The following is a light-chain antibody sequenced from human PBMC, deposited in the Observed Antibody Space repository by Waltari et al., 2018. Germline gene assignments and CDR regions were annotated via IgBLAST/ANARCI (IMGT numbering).Light chain of an antibody. J-gene: IGKJ5*01. V-gene: IGKV3-15*01. Sequence: EVVMTQSPDTLPVSPGGRATLSCRASQSIATNLAWYQQRRGQAPRLLIFDASSRATSISGRFSGSGSGTEFTLTISSLQSDDSAVYYCQQYNRWPPITFGQGTRLEIK. CDR2: DAS. CDR1: QSIATN. CDR3: QQYNRWPPIT.